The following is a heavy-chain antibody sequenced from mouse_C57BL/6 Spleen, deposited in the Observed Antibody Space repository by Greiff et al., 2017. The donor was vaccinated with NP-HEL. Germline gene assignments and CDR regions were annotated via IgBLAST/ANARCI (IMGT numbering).Heavy chain of an antibody. CDR3: ARYPAYYSNYGGYFDV. J-gene: IGHJ1*03. Sequence: VQLQQSGTELVKPGASVKLSCKASGYTFTSYWMHWVKQRPGQGLEWIGNINPSNGGTNYNEKFKSKATLTVDKSSSTAYMQLSSLTSEDSAVYYCARYPAYYSNYGGYFDVWGTGTTVTVSS. CDR2: INPSNGGT. V-gene: IGHV1-53*01. D-gene: IGHD2-5*01. CDR1: GYTFTSYW.